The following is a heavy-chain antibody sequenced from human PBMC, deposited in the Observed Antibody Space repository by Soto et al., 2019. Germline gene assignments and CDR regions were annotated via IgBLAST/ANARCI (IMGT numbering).Heavy chain of an antibody. CDR1: GGSVSSGSYY. V-gene: IGHV4-61*01. Sequence: SETLSLTCTVSGGSVSSGSYYWSWIRQPPGKGLEWIGYIYYSGSTNCNPSLKSRVTISVDTSKNQFSLKLSSVTAADTAVYYCARSAYCGGDCYPDRVDYCGQGTLVTVSS. CDR3: ARSAYCGGDCYPDRVDY. J-gene: IGHJ4*02. CDR2: IYYSGST. D-gene: IGHD2-21*02.